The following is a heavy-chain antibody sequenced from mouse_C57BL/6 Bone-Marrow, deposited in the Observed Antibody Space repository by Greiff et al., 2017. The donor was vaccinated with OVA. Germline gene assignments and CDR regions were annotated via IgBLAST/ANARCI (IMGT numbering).Heavy chain of an antibody. Sequence: EVKLMESGGGLVQSGRSLRLSCATSGFTFSDFYLEWVRHAPGKGLAWIAASRNTANDYTTSYSASLTGRFIVSRATSPSILYRQRNALRAEDTAIYYCARDAPPLTRFAYGGQGNLVTVSA. J-gene: IGHJ3*01. V-gene: IGHV7-1*01. CDR1: GFTFSDFY. CDR3: ARDAPPLTRFAY. D-gene: IGHD2-12*01. CDR2: SRNTANDYTT.